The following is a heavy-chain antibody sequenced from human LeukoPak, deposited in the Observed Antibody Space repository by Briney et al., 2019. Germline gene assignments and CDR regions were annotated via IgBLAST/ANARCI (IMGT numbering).Heavy chain of an antibody. CDR1: GYTFTSYD. CDR3: ARKGPANYYYYYMDV. Sequence: ASVKVSCKASGYTFTSYDINWVRQVTGQGLEWMGWMNPNSGNTGYAQKFQGRVTMTRNTSISTAYMELSSLRSEDTAVYFCARKGPANYYYYYMDVWGKGTTVTVSS. V-gene: IGHV1-8*01. CDR2: MNPNSGNT. J-gene: IGHJ6*03. D-gene: IGHD2-2*01.